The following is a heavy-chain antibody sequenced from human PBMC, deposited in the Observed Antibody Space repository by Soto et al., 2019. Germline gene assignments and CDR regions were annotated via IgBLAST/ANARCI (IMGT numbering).Heavy chain of an antibody. CDR1: GGTFSSYA. Sequence: QVQLVQSGAEVKKPGSSVKVSCKASGGTFSSYAISWVRQAPGQGLEWMGGIIPIFGTANYAQKFQGRVTITADESTSTAYMELSSVRSEDTAVYYCASGVAVAGTGYYYYYGMDVWGQGTTVTVSS. J-gene: IGHJ6*02. CDR3: ASGVAVAGTGYYYYYGMDV. CDR2: IIPIFGTA. D-gene: IGHD6-19*01. V-gene: IGHV1-69*01.